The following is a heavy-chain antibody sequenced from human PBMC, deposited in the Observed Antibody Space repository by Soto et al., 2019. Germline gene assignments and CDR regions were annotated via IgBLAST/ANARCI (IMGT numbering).Heavy chain of an antibody. CDR2: IIPILGIA. CDR3: ARRDDYVDAFDI. Sequence: SVKVSCKASGDTFISSGISWVRQAPGQGLEWMGRIIPILGIANYAQKFQGRVTITADKSTSTAYMELSSLRSEDTAVYYCARRDDYVDAFDIWGQGTMVTVSS. D-gene: IGHD4-17*01. V-gene: IGHV1-69*04. CDR1: GDTFISSG. J-gene: IGHJ3*02.